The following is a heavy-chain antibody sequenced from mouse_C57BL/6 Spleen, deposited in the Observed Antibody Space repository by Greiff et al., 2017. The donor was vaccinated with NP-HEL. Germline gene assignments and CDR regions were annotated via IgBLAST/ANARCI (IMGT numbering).Heavy chain of an antibody. V-gene: IGHV1-18*01. Sequence: VQLQQSGPELVKPGASVKILCKASGYTFTDYNMDWVKQSHGKSLEWIGDINPNNGGTIYNQKFKGKATLTVDKSSSTAYMELRSLTSEDTAVYYCARLLYYGSRGNYFDYWGQGTTLTVSS. J-gene: IGHJ2*01. CDR2: INPNNGGT. D-gene: IGHD1-1*01. CDR3: ARLLYYGSRGNYFDY. CDR1: GYTFTDYN.